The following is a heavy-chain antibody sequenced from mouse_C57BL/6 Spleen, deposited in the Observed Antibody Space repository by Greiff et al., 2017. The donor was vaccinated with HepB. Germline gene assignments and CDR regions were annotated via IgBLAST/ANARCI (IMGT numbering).Heavy chain of an antibody. Sequence: VQLQQPGAELVRPGSSVKLSCKASGYTFTSYWMDWVKQRPGQGLEWIGNIYPSDSATHYNQKFKDKATLTVDKSSSTAYMQLSSLTSEDSAVYYCARGKSSMDYWGQGTSVTVSS. J-gene: IGHJ4*01. CDR1: GYTFTSYW. CDR3: ARGKSSMDY. CDR2: IYPSDSAT. V-gene: IGHV1-61*01.